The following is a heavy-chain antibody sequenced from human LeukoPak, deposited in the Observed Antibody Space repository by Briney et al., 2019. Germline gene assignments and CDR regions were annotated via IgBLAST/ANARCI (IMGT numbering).Heavy chain of an antibody. J-gene: IGHJ4*02. V-gene: IGHV3-30*18. CDR1: GFTFTSYD. Sequence: PGGSLRLSCAASGFTFTSYDIHWVRQAPGKGLEWVAVISYDGCNKYYADSVKGRFTISRDNSKNTMYLQLNSLRVEDTAVYYCAKDRERWGGYSYGLPFDYWGQGILVTVSS. CDR3: AKDRERWGGYSYGLPFDY. CDR2: ISYDGCNK. D-gene: IGHD5-18*01.